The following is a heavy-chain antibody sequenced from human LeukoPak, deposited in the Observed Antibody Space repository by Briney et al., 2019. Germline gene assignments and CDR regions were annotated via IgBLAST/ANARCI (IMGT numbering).Heavy chain of an antibody. CDR1: GFTVSSNY. V-gene: IGHV3-23*01. D-gene: IGHD2-15*01. J-gene: IGHJ4*02. Sequence: GGSLRLSCAASGFTVSSNYMSWVRQAPGKGLDWVSAISGNGDNTYYADSVKGRFTISRDNSKNTLHLQMNSLRAEDTAVYYCASGGYCSGGSCYLDYWGPGTLVTVSS. CDR3: ASGGYCSGGSCYLDY. CDR2: ISGNGDNT.